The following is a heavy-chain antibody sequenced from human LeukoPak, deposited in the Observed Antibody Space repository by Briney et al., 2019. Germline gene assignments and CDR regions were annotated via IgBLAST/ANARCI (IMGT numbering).Heavy chain of an antibody. CDR2: IYYSGST. D-gene: IGHD3-16*01. V-gene: IGHV4-30-4*08. CDR1: GGSISSGDYY. J-gene: IGHJ3*02. Sequence: KASQTLSLTCTVAGGSISSGDYYWSWIRQPPGKGLEWIGYIYYSGSTSYNPSLKSRLTISVDTSKNQFSLKLSSVTAADTAVYYCALWPGEGDAFHIWGQGTMVTVSS. CDR3: ALWPGEGDAFHI.